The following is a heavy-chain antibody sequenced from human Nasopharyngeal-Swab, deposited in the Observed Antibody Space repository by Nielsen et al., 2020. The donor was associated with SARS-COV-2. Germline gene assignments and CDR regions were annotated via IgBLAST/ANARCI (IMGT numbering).Heavy chain of an antibody. D-gene: IGHD5-12*01. Sequence: WVRQAPGQGLEWMGWMNPNSGNTGYAQKFQGRVTITRNTSISTAYMELSSLRSEDTAVYYCARVVGYSGYVLDYWGQGTLVTVSS. J-gene: IGHJ4*02. CDR3: ARVVGYSGYVLDY. CDR2: MNPNSGNT. V-gene: IGHV1-8*03.